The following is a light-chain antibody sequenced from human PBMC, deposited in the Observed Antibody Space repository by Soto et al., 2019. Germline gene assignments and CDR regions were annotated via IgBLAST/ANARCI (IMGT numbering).Light chain of an antibody. J-gene: IGKJ2*01. CDR3: QQYGTSPQT. V-gene: IGKV3-20*01. Sequence: IVLTQSPCTLPFSPAQRATVSCRASQSVSSNYLAWYQQKPGQAPRLLIHGASSRATAIPDRFSGSGCGTDFTLTISRLEPEDFAMYYCQQYGTSPQTFGQGTKVDIK. CDR2: GAS. CDR1: QSVSSNY.